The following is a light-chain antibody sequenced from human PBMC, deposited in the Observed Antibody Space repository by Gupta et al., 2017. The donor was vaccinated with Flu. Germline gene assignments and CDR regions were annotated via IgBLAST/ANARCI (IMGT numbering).Light chain of an antibody. J-gene: IGLJ2*01. CDR2: EVS. V-gene: IGLV2-11*01. CDR1: SSDVGGYKY. CDR3: CSYAGSYSLV. Sequence: QSALTQPRSVSGSPGQSVTISCTGTSSDVGGYKYVSWYQQNPGKAPKLMIYEVSKRPSGVPDRFSGSKSGNTASLTISGLQAEDEADYYCCSYAGSYSLVFGGGTKLTVL.